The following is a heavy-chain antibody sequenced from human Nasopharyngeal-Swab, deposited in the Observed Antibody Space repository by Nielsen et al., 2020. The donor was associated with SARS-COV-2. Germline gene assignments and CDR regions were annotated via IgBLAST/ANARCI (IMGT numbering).Heavy chain of an antibody. V-gene: IGHV3-30*04. D-gene: IGHD5-18*01. Sequence: SLKISCAASGFTFSSYAMHWVRQAPGKGLEWVAVISYDGSNKYYADSVKGRFTISRDNSKNTLYLQMNSLRAEDTAVYCCARGGGGGYSYGSYYYYGMDVWGQGTTVTVSS. J-gene: IGHJ6*02. CDR3: ARGGGGGYSYGSYYYYGMDV. CDR1: GFTFSSYA. CDR2: ISYDGSNK.